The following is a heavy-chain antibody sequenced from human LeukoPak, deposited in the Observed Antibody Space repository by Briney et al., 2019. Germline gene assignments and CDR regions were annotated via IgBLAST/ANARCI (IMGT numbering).Heavy chain of an antibody. J-gene: IGHJ3*02. V-gene: IGHV1-2*02. D-gene: IGHD4-17*01. CDR3: ARGATVTASDAFDI. CDR1: GYTFTSYG. Sequence: ASVKVSCKTSGYTFTSYGISWVRQAPGQGLEWMGWINPNSGGTNYAQKFQGRVTVTRDTSISTAYMELSGLRSDDTAVYYCARGATVTASDAFDIWGQGTMVTVSS. CDR2: INPNSGGT.